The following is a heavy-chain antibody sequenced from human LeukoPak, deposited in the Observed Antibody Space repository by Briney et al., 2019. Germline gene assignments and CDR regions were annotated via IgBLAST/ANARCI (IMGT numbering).Heavy chain of an antibody. V-gene: IGHV5-51*01. CDR2: ISPGDSDT. CDR1: GYSFTTYW. D-gene: IGHD5-18*01. J-gene: IGHJ4*02. Sequence: GESLKISCKGSGYSFTTYWIAWVRPMPGKGLEWMGIISPGDSDTGYNPSFQGRVTISADKSISNAYLQWNSLQASDTAMYYCARSRNSYGQDFDCWGQGTLVTVSS. CDR3: ARSRNSYGQDFDC.